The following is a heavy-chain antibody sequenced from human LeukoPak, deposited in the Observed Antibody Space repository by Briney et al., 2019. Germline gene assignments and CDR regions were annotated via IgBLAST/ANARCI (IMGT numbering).Heavy chain of an antibody. CDR2: INSDGSSA. J-gene: IGHJ4*02. CDR1: GFTFSTYW. Sequence: PGGSLRLSCTASGFTFSTYWMHGLRQAPGRGLEWVSRINSDGSSASYADSVKGRFTISRDNAKNTLYLQMNSLRGEDTALYYCVRADSTSSFDHWGQGTLVTVSS. D-gene: IGHD2-2*01. V-gene: IGHV3-74*01. CDR3: VRADSTSSFDH.